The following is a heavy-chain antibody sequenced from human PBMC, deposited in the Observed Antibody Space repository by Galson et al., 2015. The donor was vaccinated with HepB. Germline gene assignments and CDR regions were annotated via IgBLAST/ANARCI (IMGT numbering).Heavy chain of an antibody. V-gene: IGHV1-18*01. Sequence: SVKVSCKASGYTFTSYGISWVRQAPGQGLEWMGWISAYNGNTNYAQKLQGRVTMTTDTSTSTAYMELRSLRSDDTAVYYCARRQQLYYYYYGMDVWGQGTTVTVSS. CDR1: GYTFTSYG. CDR3: ARRQQLYYYYYGMDV. J-gene: IGHJ6*02. D-gene: IGHD6-13*01. CDR2: ISAYNGNT.